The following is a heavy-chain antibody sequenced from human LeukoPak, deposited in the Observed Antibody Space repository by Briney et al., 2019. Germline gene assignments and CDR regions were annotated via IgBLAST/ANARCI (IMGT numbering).Heavy chain of an antibody. CDR1: GFTFSSYW. J-gene: IGHJ4*02. Sequence: SGGSLRLSCTASGFTFSSYWMHWARQAPGKGLVWVSRINSVGSTTSYADSVKGRFTISRDNAKNTLYLQMNSLRAEDTAVYYCATQNSGSVDYWGQGTLVTVSS. CDR2: INSVGSTT. D-gene: IGHD4-23*01. V-gene: IGHV3-74*01. CDR3: ATQNSGSVDY.